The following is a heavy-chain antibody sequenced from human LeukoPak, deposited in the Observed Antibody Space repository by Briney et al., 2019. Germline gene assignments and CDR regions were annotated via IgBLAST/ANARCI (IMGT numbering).Heavy chain of an antibody. V-gene: IGHV3-48*04. J-gene: IGHJ4*02. Sequence: GGSLRLSCAASRFTFSSYSMNWVRQAPGKGLEWVSYISSSGSTIYYADSVRGRFTISRDNAKNSLYLQMNSLRVEDTAVYYCARDKVAGSMAGSNFDYWGQGTLVTVSS. CDR2: ISSSGSTI. CDR1: RFTFSSYS. D-gene: IGHD6-19*01. CDR3: ARDKVAGSMAGSNFDY.